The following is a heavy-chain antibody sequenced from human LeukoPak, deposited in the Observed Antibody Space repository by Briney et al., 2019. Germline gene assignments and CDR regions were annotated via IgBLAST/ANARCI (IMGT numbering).Heavy chain of an antibody. CDR3: ARVSGYDYWYFDL. J-gene: IGHJ2*01. CDR2: IGTSGADI. CDR1: GFTFSSYE. V-gene: IGHV3-48*03. D-gene: IGHD5-12*01. Sequence: GGSLRLSCAASGFTFSSYEMNWVRQAPGKGLEWVSYIGTSGADIYYADSVKGRFTIFRDNAKRSLYLQMNSLRAEDTAVYYCARVSGYDYWYFDLWGRGTLVTVSS.